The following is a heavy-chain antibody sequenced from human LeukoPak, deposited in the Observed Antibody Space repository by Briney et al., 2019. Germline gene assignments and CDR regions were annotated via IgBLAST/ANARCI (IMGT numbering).Heavy chain of an antibody. CDR3: ARAEIAARPGPNWFDP. J-gene: IGHJ5*02. D-gene: IGHD6-6*01. CDR2: IYHSGST. CDR1: GYSISSGYY. Sequence: SETLSLTCAVSGYSISSGYYWGWIRQPPGKGLEWIGSIYHSGSTHYNPSLKSRVTISVDTSKNQFSLKLSSVTAADTAVYYCARAEIAARPGPNWFDPWGQGTLVTVSS. V-gene: IGHV4-38-2*01.